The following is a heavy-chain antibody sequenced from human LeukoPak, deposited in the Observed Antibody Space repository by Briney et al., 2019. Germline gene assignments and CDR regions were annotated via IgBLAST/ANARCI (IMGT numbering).Heavy chain of an antibody. CDR1: GFTFSSYS. CDR3: VRDMTARSWHAFDC. CDR2: ITTSSDDT. J-gene: IGHJ4*02. D-gene: IGHD6-13*01. Sequence: GGSLRLSCAASGFTFSSYSMNWVRQAPGKGLEWISHITTSSDDTHYADSVKGRFIISRDNVKDSLFLQMNGLRAEDTAVYYCVRDMTARSWHAFDCWGRGTLVTVSS. V-gene: IGHV3-21*05.